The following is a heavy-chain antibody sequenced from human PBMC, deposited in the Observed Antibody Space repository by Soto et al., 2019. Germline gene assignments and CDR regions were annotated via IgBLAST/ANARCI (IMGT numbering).Heavy chain of an antibody. J-gene: IGHJ4*02. CDR1: GGSISIYY. D-gene: IGHD2-15*01. CDR2: IYYSGST. Sequence: SETLSLTCTVSGGSISIYYWRWVRHPPGKGLEWVGYIYYSGSTNYHPSLKSRVTISVDTSKNQFSLKLSSVTAADTAVYYCAREAEGSGYCSGGSCYYFDYWGQGTLVTVSS. V-gene: IGHV4-59*01. CDR3: AREAEGSGYCSGGSCYYFDY.